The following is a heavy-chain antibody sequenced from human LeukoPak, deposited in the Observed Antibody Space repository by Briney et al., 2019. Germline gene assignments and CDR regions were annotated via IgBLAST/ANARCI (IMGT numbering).Heavy chain of an antibody. D-gene: IGHD3-10*01. CDR3: ARWRFDGGDHVFDY. J-gene: IGHJ4*02. Sequence: PSETLSLTCTVTGGSIRSVTYYWGWIRQHPGKGLEWVWLIYYSGSTYYNPSLKSRITILQDTSENQFSLKLTSVTAADTAVYYCARWRFDGGDHVFDYWGQGTLVTVSS. CDR2: IYYSGST. CDR1: GGSIRSVTYY. V-gene: IGHV4-31*03.